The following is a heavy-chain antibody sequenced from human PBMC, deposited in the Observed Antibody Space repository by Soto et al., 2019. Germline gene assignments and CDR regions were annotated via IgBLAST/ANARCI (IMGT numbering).Heavy chain of an antibody. J-gene: IGHJ5*02. CDR1: GGSISSISYY. Sequence: SETLSLTCTVSGGSISSISYYWGWIRQPPGKGLEWIGSISYSGSAYYNPSLQSRVTISVDTSKNQFSLKLSSVTAADTAVYYCAIYYDFWSASAFDPWGQGTLVTVSS. D-gene: IGHD3-3*01. CDR2: ISYSGSA. V-gene: IGHV4-39*01. CDR3: AIYYDFWSASAFDP.